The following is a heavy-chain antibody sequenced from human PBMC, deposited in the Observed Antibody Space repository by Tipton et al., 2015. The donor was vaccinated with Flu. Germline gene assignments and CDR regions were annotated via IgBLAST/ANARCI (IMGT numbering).Heavy chain of an antibody. J-gene: IGHJ6*03. D-gene: IGHD3-3*01. CDR2: ISGYSGNT. V-gene: IGHV1-18*01. CDR1: GGTFSSYA. CDR3: ARGNTIFGASTKYYHYYYMDV. Sequence: QLVQSGAEVKKPGSSVKVSCKASGGTFSSYAISWVRQAPGQGLEWMGWISGYSGNTNYTQKLQGRVTMTTDTSTSTAYMELRSLRSDDTAVYYCARGNTIFGASTKYYHYYYMDVWGKGTTVTVSS.